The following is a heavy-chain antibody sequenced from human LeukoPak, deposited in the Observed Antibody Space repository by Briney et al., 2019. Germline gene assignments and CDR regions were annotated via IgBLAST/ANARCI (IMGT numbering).Heavy chain of an antibody. J-gene: IGHJ6*02. CDR3: ARGVRGRDCYSCNYYYGMDV. CDR1: GGSISSYY. D-gene: IGHD2-21*02. Sequence: PSETLSLTCTVSGGSISSYYWSWIRQPPGKGLEWIGYIYYSGSTNYNPSLKSRVTISVDTSKNQFSLKLSSVTAADTAVYYCARGVRGRDCYSCNYYYGMDVWGQGTTVTVSS. V-gene: IGHV4-59*01. CDR2: IYYSGST.